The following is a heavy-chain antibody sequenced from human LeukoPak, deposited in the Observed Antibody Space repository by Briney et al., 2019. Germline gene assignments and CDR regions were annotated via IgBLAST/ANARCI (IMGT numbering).Heavy chain of an antibody. J-gene: IGHJ6*02. CDR3: ARPDYYDGGMDI. Sequence: SETLSLTCTVSGGSISSSSYYWGWLRQPPGTGLEGIGSIYYSGSTYYNPSLKSRVTRSVDTSKNQFSLKLSSVTAADTAVYYCARPDYYDGGMDIWGQGTTVTVSS. CDR1: GGSISSSSYY. V-gene: IGHV4-39*01. D-gene: IGHD3-22*01. CDR2: IYYSGST.